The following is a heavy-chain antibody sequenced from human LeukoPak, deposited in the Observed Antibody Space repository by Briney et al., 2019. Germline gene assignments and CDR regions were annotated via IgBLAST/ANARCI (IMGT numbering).Heavy chain of an antibody. Sequence: ASVKVSCKVSGYTLTELSMHWVRQAPGKGLEWMGGFDPEDGETIYAQKFQGRVTMTEDTSTDTAYMELSSLRSEGTAVYYCATDITREHPEGYWGQGTLVTVSS. CDR2: FDPEDGET. CDR3: ATDITREHPEGY. J-gene: IGHJ4*02. CDR1: GYTLTELS. V-gene: IGHV1-24*01. D-gene: IGHD1-14*01.